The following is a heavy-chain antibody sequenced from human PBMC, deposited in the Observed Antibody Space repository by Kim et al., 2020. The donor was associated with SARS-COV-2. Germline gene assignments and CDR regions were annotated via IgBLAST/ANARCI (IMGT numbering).Heavy chain of an antibody. CDR3: ARGPDIVVVVAAQDWFDP. Sequence: SVKVSCKASGGTFSSYTISWVRQAPGQGLEWMGRIIPILGIANYAQKFQGRVTITADKSTSTAYMELSSLRSEDTAVYYCARGPDIVVVVAAQDWFDPWGQGTLVTVSS. CDR2: IIPILGIA. J-gene: IGHJ5*02. V-gene: IGHV1-69*02. D-gene: IGHD2-15*01. CDR1: GGTFSSYT.